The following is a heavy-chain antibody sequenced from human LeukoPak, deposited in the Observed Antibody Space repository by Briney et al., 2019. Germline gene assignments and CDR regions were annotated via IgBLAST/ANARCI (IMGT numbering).Heavy chain of an antibody. D-gene: IGHD5-24*01. CDR1: GDSISSSGYY. CDR3: ARLERSRRHGTQF. CDR2: LFYGEPT. Sequence: SEALSLTCTVSGDSISSSGYYWGWIRQPPGQGLEWIGSLFYGEPTSYSPSLQSRVIISLDTSRNQFSLKLSSVTAADTAVYYCARLERSRRHGTQFWGQGTLVTVSS. V-gene: IGHV4-39*01. J-gene: IGHJ4*02.